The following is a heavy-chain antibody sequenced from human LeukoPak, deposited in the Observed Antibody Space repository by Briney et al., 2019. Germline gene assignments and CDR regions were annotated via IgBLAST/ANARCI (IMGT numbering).Heavy chain of an antibody. D-gene: IGHD6-13*01. CDR2: ISAYNGNT. V-gene: IGHV1-18*01. Sequence: ASVKVSCKASGYTFTSYGISWVRQAPGQGLEWMGWISAYNGNTNYAQKLQGRVTMTTDTSTSTAYMELRSLRSDDTAVYYCASPTRIAAAADGAFDIWGQGTMVTVSS. J-gene: IGHJ3*02. CDR1: GYTFTSYG. CDR3: ASPTRIAAAADGAFDI.